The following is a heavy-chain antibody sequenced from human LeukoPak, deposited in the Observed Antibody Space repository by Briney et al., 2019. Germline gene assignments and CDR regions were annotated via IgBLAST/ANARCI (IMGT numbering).Heavy chain of an antibody. CDR1: GYTFTIYG. D-gene: IGHD3-3*01. CDR3: ARGDTNPDYDFWSGYYEVSNNWFDP. CDR2: ISAYNGNT. Sequence: GASVTVSFTASGYTFTIYGISWVRQAPGQGLEWMGWISAYNGNTNYAQKLQGRVTMATDTSTSTAYMELRSLRSDDTAVYYCARGDTNPDYDFWSGYYEVSNNWFDPWGQGTLVTVSS. V-gene: IGHV1-18*01. J-gene: IGHJ5*02.